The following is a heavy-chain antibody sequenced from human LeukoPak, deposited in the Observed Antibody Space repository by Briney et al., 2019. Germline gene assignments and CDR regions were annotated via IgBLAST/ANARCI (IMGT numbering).Heavy chain of an antibody. V-gene: IGHV1-46*01. D-gene: IGHD5-18*01. CDR1: GYTFTSYY. CDR3: ARAPTRGYSV. Sequence: ASVKVSCKASGYTFTSYYMHWVRQAPGQGLEWMGMINPSCGSTSYAQKFQGRVTMTRDTSTSTVYMELSSLRSEDTAVYYCARAPTRGYSVWGEGTLVTVPS. J-gene: IGHJ4*02. CDR2: INPSCGST.